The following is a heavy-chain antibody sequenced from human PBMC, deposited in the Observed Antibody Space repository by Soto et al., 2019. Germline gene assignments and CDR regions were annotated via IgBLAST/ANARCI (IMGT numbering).Heavy chain of an antibody. Sequence: PSETLSLTCTVSGGSISSYYWSWIRQPAGKGLEWIGRIYTSGSTNYNPSLKSRVTMSVDTSKNQLSLKLSSVTAADTAVYYCARGQGIAAAGTNWFDPWGQGTLVTVS. D-gene: IGHD6-13*01. CDR2: IYTSGST. V-gene: IGHV4-4*07. CDR3: ARGQGIAAAGTNWFDP. CDR1: GGSISSYY. J-gene: IGHJ5*02.